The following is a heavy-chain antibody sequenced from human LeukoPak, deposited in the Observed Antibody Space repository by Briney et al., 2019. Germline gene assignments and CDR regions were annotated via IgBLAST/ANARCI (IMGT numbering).Heavy chain of an antibody. Sequence: GGSLRLSCAASGFTFSDYYMSWIRQAPGKGLEWVSYVSSGDTTIYYADSVKGQFTISRDNAKNSLYLQMNSLRAEDTAVYYCARRMMVDYGGADYWGQGTLVTVSS. J-gene: IGHJ4*02. CDR3: ARRMMVDYGGADY. V-gene: IGHV3-11*01. D-gene: IGHD4-23*01. CDR1: GFTFSDYY. CDR2: VSSGDTTI.